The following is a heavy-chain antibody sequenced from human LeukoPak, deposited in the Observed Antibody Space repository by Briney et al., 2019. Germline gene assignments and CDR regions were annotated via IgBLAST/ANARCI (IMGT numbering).Heavy chain of an antibody. J-gene: IGHJ4*02. CDR2: INPNSGGT. CDR1: GYTFTGYY. V-gene: IGHV1-2*02. CDR3: ARSVDTAMVTAVGDY. D-gene: IGHD5-18*01. Sequence: GASVKASCKASGYTFTGYYMHWVRQAPGQGLEWMGWINPNSGGTNYAQKFQGRVTMTRDTSISTAYMELSRLRSDDTAVYYCARSVDTAMVTAVGDYWGQGTLATVSS.